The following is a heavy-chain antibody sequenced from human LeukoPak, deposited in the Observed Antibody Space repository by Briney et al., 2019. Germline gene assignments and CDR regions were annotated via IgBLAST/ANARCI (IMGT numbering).Heavy chain of an antibody. V-gene: IGHV1-69*05. Sequence: ASVKVSCKVSGGTFSSYAISWVRQAPGQGLEWMGRIIPIFGTANYAQKFQGRVTITTDESTSTAYMELSSLRSEDTAIYYCARDWPYSSSSSDYWGQGTLVTVSS. CDR2: IIPIFGTA. CDR3: ARDWPYSSSSSDY. CDR1: GGTFSSYA. J-gene: IGHJ4*02. D-gene: IGHD6-6*01.